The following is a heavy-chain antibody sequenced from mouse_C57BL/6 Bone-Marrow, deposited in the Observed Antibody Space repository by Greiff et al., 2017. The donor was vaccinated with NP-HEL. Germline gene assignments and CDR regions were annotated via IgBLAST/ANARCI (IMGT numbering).Heavy chain of an antibody. D-gene: IGHD1-1*01. CDR2: ISNGGGST. V-gene: IGHV5-12*01. Sequence: EVHLVESGGGLVQPGGSLKLSCAASGFTFSDYYMYWVRQTPEKRLEWVAYISNGGGSTYYPDTVKGRFTISRDNAKNTLYLQMSRLKSEDTAMYYCARPPYYYGSSWAYWGQGTLVTVSA. J-gene: IGHJ3*01. CDR3: ARPPYYYGSSWAY. CDR1: GFTFSDYY.